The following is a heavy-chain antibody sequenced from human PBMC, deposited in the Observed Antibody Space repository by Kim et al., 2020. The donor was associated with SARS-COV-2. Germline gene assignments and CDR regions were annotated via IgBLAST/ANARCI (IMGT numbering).Heavy chain of an antibody. V-gene: IGHV4-39*01. CDR2: MYYSGST. D-gene: IGHD6-13*01. Sequence: SETLSLTCTVSGGSISTSSYYWGWIRQPPGKGLEWIGSMYYSGSTYYNPSLKSRVTISVDTSKNQFSLKLSSVTAADTAVYYCARQSEPEYSSSWYVPFDNWGQGTLVTVSS. CDR3: ARQSEPEYSSSWYVPFDN. CDR1: GGSISTSSYY. J-gene: IGHJ4*02.